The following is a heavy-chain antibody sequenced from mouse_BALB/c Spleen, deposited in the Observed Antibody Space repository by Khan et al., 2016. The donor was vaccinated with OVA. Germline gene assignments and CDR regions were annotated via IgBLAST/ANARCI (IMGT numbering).Heavy chain of an antibody. J-gene: IGHJ3*01. Sequence: EVELVESGGGLVQPGGSLRLSCATSGFTFTDYYMNWVRQPPGKALEWLGFIRKKASGYTTEYSPSVKGRFTISRDNSQSILYLQMNTLRAEDSATYYCAGVDYGYGFAYGGQGTLVTVSA. CDR2: IRKKASGYTT. V-gene: IGHV7-3*02. CDR1: GFTFTDYY. CDR3: AGVDYGYGFAY. D-gene: IGHD1-2*01.